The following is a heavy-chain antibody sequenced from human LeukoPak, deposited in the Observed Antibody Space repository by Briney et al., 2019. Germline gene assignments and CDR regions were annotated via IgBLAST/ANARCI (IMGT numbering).Heavy chain of an antibody. D-gene: IGHD6-6*01. V-gene: IGHV1-18*01. Sequence: ASVKVSCKASGYTFTSYGINWVRQAPGQGLEWMGWINAYSGNTNYAQKLQGRVTMTKDTSTGTADMELRSLRCDDRVVYYCARDMRRGSSFFFGYWGEGPVVRVLS. J-gene: IGHJ4*02. CDR1: GYTFTSYG. CDR3: ARDMRRGSSFFFGY. CDR2: INAYSGNT.